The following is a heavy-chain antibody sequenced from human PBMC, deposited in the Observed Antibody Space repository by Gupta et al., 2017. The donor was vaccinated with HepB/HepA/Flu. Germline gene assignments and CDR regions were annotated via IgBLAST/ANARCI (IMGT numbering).Heavy chain of an antibody. CDR1: GFTFRGSW. Sequence: EVQLVESGGGLVQPGGSLRLSCAASGFTFRGSWMHWVRQATGKGLVWVSRINSDGSTTTYADSVKGRFNISRDNAKNTLYLQMDSLRADDTAVYYCVRGYCSGGTCFTFDYRGQGTLVTVSS. V-gene: IGHV3-74*01. J-gene: IGHJ4*02. CDR3: VRGYCSGGTCFTFDY. CDR2: INSDGSTT. D-gene: IGHD2-15*01.